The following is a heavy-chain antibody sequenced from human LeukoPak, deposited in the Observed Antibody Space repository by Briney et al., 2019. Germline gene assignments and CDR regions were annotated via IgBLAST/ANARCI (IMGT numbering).Heavy chain of an antibody. CDR1: GFTFSSYW. CDR3: ARGSYDFWSGYRGGY. J-gene: IGHJ4*02. Sequence: GGSLRLSCAASGFTFSSYWMSWVRQAPGKGLEWVANIKQDGSEKYYVDSVKGRFTISGDNAKNSLYLQMNSLRVEDTAVYYCARGSYDFWSGYRGGYWGQGTLVTVSS. V-gene: IGHV3-7*01. D-gene: IGHD3-3*01. CDR2: IKQDGSEK.